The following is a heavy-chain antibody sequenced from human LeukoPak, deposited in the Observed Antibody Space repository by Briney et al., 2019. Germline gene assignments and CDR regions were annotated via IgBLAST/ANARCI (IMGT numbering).Heavy chain of an antibody. D-gene: IGHD3-3*01. J-gene: IGHJ6*02. CDR2: INTNTGNP. V-gene: IGHV7-4-1*02. CDR1: GYTFSVYA. Sequence: WASVKVSCKASGYTFSVYAVIWVRQAPGQGLEWMGWINTNTGNPTYAQGFTGRFVFSLDTSVSTAYLQISSLKAEDTAVYYCARDWRFLEWLVHYYYYGMDVWGQGTTVTVSS. CDR3: ARDWRFLEWLVHYYYYGMDV.